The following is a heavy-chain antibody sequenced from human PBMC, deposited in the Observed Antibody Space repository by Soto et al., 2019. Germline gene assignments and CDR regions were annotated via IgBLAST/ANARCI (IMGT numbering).Heavy chain of an antibody. D-gene: IGHD5-12*01. CDR2: ISYDGSNK. Sequence: QVQLVESGGGVVQPGRSLRLSCAASGFTFSSYGMHWVRQAPGKGPEWVAVISYDGSNKYYADSVKGRFTISRDNSKNTLYLQMNSLRAEDTAVYYCALDGYNLRYYFDYWGQGTLVTVSS. CDR1: GFTFSSYG. J-gene: IGHJ4*02. V-gene: IGHV3-30*03. CDR3: ALDGYNLRYYFDY.